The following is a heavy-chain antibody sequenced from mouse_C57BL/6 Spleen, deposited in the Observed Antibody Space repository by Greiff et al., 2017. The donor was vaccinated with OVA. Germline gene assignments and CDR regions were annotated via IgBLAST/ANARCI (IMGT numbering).Heavy chain of an antibody. Sequence: QVQLQQPGAELVMPGASVKLSCKASGYTFTSYWMHWVKQRPGQGLEWIGEIDPSDSDTNYNQKFKGKSTLTVDKYSSTAYMQLSSLTSEDSAVYYCARGGHYSNYLWYFDVWGTGTTVTVSS. CDR2: IDPSDSDT. J-gene: IGHJ1*03. CDR1: GYTFTSYW. V-gene: IGHV1-69*01. CDR3: ARGGHYSNYLWYFDV. D-gene: IGHD2-5*01.